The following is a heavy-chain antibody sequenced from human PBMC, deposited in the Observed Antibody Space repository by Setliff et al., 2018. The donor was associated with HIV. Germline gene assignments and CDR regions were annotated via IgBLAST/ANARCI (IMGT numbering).Heavy chain of an antibody. Sequence: SETLSLTCTVSGDSIISGLYYWNWIRQPAGKGLEWIGRIYTTGTTNYNPSLKSRVTIFVDTSKNQLSLKLTSVTAADTAVYYCARDKRAFDIWGQGTMVTVSS. CDR2: IYTTGTT. J-gene: IGHJ3*02. CDR1: GDSIISGLYY. CDR3: ARDKRAFDI. V-gene: IGHV4-61*02.